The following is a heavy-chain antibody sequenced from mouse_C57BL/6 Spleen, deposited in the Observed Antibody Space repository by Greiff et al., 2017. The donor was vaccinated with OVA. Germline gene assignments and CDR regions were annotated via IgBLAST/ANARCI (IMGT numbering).Heavy chain of an antibody. Sequence: VQLQQSGAELVRPGTSVTVSCKASVYAFTNYLIEWVKQRPGQGLEWIGVINPGSGGTNYNEKFKGKATLTADKSSSPAYMQLRRLTSEDSAVYFCARGLYYYVSSPFAYWGQGTLVTVSA. CDR1: VYAFTNYL. D-gene: IGHD1-1*01. CDR3: ARGLYYYVSSPFAY. V-gene: IGHV1-54*01. J-gene: IGHJ3*01. CDR2: INPGSGGT.